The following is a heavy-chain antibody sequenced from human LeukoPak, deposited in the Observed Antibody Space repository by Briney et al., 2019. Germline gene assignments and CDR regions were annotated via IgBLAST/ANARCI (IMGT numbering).Heavy chain of an antibody. CDR2: ISSSSSTI. Sequence: GGSLRLSCAASGFTFSDYYMSWIRQAPGKGLEWVSYISSSSSTIYYADSVKGRFTISRDNAKNSLYLQMNSLRAEDTAVYYCTRGVRYYESSGYLRFDYWGQGTLVTVSS. D-gene: IGHD3-22*01. CDR3: TRGVRYYESSGYLRFDY. CDR1: GFTFSDYY. V-gene: IGHV3-11*01. J-gene: IGHJ4*02.